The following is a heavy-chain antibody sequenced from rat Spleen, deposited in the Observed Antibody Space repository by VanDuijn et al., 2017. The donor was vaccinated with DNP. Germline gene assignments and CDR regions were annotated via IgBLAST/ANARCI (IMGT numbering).Heavy chain of an antibody. CDR1: GYSITSDY. CDR2: ISYSGRT. V-gene: IGHV3-1*01. CDR3: VKYYSSWFAN. D-gene: IGHD1-2*01. J-gene: IGHJ3*01. Sequence: EVQLQESGPGLLKPSQSLSLTCSVTGYSITSDYWGWIRKFPGNKMAWIGHISYSGRTTYNPSLKSRISITRDTSKNQFFLQLNSVITEDTATYYCVKYYSSWFANWGQGTLVTVSS.